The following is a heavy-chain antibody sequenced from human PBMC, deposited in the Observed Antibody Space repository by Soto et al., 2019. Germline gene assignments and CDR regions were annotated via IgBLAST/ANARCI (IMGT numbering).Heavy chain of an antibody. CDR1: GGTFSSYA. Sequence: SVKVSCKASGGTFSSYAISWVRQAPGQGLEWMGGIIPILGTANYAQKFQGRVTITADESTSTAYMELSSLRSEDTAVYYCARRTTRYSSGWYGYYGMDVWGQGTTVTVSS. D-gene: IGHD6-19*01. V-gene: IGHV1-69*13. J-gene: IGHJ6*02. CDR2: IIPILGTA. CDR3: ARRTTRYSSGWYGYYGMDV.